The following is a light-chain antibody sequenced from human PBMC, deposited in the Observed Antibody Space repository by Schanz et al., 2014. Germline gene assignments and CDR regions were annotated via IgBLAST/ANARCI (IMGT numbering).Light chain of an antibody. J-gene: IGLJ1*01. CDR1: SSDIGAYDF. CDR2: EVT. CDR3: SSYAGSNNFCV. V-gene: IGLV2-8*01. Sequence: QSALTQPASVSGSPGQSITISCTGTSSDIGAYDFVSWYQQHPGKVPKLMIYEVTKRPSGVPGRFSGSKSGNTASLTVSGLQAEDEADYYCSSYAGSNNFCVFGTGTKLTVL.